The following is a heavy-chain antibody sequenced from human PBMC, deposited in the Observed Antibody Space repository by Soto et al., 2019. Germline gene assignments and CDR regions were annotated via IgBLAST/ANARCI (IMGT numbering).Heavy chain of an antibody. V-gene: IGHV5-10-1*01. Sequence: PGESLKISCKGSGYSFTSYWISWVRKMPGKGLEWMGRIDPSDSYTNYSPSFQGHVTISADKSISTAYLQWSSLKASDTAMYYCARHLGQVSSSWYRYYFDYWGQGTLVTVSS. J-gene: IGHJ4*02. CDR1: GYSFTSYW. CDR2: IDPSDSYT. CDR3: ARHLGQVSSSWYRYYFDY. D-gene: IGHD6-13*01.